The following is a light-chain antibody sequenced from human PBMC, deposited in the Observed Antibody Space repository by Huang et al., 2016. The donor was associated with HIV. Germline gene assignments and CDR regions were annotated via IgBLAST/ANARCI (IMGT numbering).Light chain of an antibody. J-gene: IGKJ2*01. V-gene: IGKV3-15*01. CDR3: QQYNNWPPYT. CDR2: GAS. CDR1: QSVSSN. Sequence: EIMMTQSPATLSVSPGDSATLSCRASQSVSSNLAWYQQRPGQAPRLLLYGASNRATGIPARFSGSGSGTEFTLTISGLQSEDFAVYYCQQYNNWPPYTFGQGTKLEIK.